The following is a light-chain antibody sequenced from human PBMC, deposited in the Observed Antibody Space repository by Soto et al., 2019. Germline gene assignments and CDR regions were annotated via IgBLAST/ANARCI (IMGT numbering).Light chain of an antibody. Sequence: DIQMTQSPSTLSASVGDRVAISCRASQSISSWLAWYQQKPGKAPKLLIYKASSLESGVPSRFSGSGSGTDFTLTISSLQADDFATYYCQHYNSYPFTFGPGTKVDVK. CDR3: QHYNSYPFT. J-gene: IGKJ3*01. V-gene: IGKV1-5*03. CDR2: KAS. CDR1: QSISSW.